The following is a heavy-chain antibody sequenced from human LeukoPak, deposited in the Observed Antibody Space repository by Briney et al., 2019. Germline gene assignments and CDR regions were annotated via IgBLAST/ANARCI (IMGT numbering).Heavy chain of an antibody. D-gene: IGHD6-13*01. V-gene: IGHV3-30-3*01. Sequence: GRSLRLSCAASGFTFSSYAMHWVRQAPGKGLEWVAVISYDGSNKYYADSVKGRFTISRDNSKNTLYLQMNSLRAGDTAVYYCAGGGGIAAAGLDFDYWGQGTLVTVSS. CDR3: AGGGGIAAAGLDFDY. CDR1: GFTFSSYA. CDR2: ISYDGSNK. J-gene: IGHJ4*02.